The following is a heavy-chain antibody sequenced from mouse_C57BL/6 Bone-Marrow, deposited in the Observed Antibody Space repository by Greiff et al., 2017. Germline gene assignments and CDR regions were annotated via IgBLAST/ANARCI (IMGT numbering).Heavy chain of an antibody. CDR3: AVETTVVP. Sequence: QVQLKQSGAELVKPGASVKVSCKASGYTFTSYWMHWVKQRPGQGLEWIGRFHPSDSDTNYNQKFKGKATLTVDKSSSTAYMQLSSLTSEDSAVYYCAVETTVVPWGQGTTLTVSS. V-gene: IGHV1-74*01. CDR1: GYTFTSYW. J-gene: IGHJ2*01. D-gene: IGHD1-1*01. CDR2: FHPSDSDT.